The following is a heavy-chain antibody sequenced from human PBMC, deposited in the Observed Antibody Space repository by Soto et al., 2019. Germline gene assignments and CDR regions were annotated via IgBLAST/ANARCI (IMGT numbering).Heavy chain of an antibody. Sequence: SETLSLTCTVSGGSISSSSYYWGWIRQPPGKGLEWIGSIYYSGSTYYNPSLKSRVTISVDTSKNQFSLKLSSVTAADTAVYYCARHGLSRGGSGWYLQEGTVWLDTWGQETLLTISS. CDR2: IYYSGST. CDR3: ARHGLSRGGSGWYLQEGTVWLDT. D-gene: IGHD6-13*01. V-gene: IGHV4-39*01. J-gene: IGHJ5*02. CDR1: GGSISSSSYY.